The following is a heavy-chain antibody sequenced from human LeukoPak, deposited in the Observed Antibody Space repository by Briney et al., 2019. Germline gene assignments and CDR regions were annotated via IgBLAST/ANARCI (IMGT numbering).Heavy chain of an antibody. Sequence: PSETLSLTCAVYGGSFSGYYWSWLRQPPGKGLEWLGEINHSGSTNYSPSLKSRVTISVDTSKNQFSLKLSSVTAADTAVHYCAPEMVRGVHWFDPWGQGTLVTVSS. V-gene: IGHV4-34*01. CDR2: INHSGST. CDR3: APEMVRGVHWFDP. CDR1: GGSFSGYY. J-gene: IGHJ5*02. D-gene: IGHD3-10*01.